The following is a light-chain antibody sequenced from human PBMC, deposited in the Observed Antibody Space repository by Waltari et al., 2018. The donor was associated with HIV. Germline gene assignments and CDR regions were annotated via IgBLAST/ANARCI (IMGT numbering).Light chain of an antibody. J-gene: IGLJ1*01. CDR3: AAWDDSLIGHV. CDR1: ALPSQH. Sequence: SYDLPQPPSVSVSPGQTAEITCSGDALPSQHGHWYQQKPGQAPILMIYNDHERPSGVPDRFSGSKSGTSASLAISGLQSEDEADYYCAAWDDSLIGHVFGSGTRVTVL. V-gene: IGLV3-25*02. CDR2: NDH.